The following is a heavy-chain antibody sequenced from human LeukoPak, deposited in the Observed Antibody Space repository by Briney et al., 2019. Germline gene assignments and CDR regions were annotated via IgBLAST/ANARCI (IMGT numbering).Heavy chain of an antibody. CDR1: GGSISSSSYH. V-gene: IGHV4-39*01. CDR2: IYYSGST. CDR3: VLSTMIVVVITPSFDY. D-gene: IGHD3-22*01. Sequence: PSETLSLTCTVSGGSISSSSYHWGWIRQPPGKGLEWIGSIYYSGSTYYNPSLKSRVTISVDTSKNQFSLKLSSVTAADTAVYYCVLSTMIVVVITPSFDYWGQGTLVTVSS. J-gene: IGHJ4*02.